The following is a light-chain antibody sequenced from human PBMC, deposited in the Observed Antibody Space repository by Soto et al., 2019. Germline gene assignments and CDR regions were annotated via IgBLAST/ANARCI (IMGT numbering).Light chain of an antibody. CDR2: GAS. J-gene: IGKJ1*01. V-gene: IGKV3-15*01. Sequence: EIVLTPSPGTPSLSPGERATLSCRASQSVSSNLAWYQQKPGQAPRLLIYGASTRATGIPARFSGSGSGTEFTLTISSLQSEDFAVYYCQQYNNWPRTFGQGTKVDIK. CDR3: QQYNNWPRT. CDR1: QSVSSN.